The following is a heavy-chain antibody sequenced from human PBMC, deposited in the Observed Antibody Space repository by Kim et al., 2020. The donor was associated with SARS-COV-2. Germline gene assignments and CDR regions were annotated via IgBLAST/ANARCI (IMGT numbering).Heavy chain of an antibody. Sequence: ADSVKGRFTISRDNSKNTLSLQMNSLRAEDTAVYYCAKRPSVTTAGYFDYWGQGTLVTVSS. V-gene: IGHV3-23*01. J-gene: IGHJ4*02. D-gene: IGHD4-4*01. CDR3: AKRPSVTTAGYFDY.